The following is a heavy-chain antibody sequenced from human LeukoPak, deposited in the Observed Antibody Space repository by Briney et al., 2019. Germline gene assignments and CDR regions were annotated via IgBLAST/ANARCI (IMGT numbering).Heavy chain of an antibody. CDR1: GFTVSSNY. Sequence: GGSLRLSCAASGFTVSSNYMSWVRQAPGKGLEWVSSISSSSSYIYYADSVKGRFTISRDNAKNSLYLQMNSLRAEDTAVYYCATGVRPPPYTTDAWYFVLWGRGTLVTVSS. CDR2: ISSSSSYI. CDR3: ATGVRPPPYTTDAWYFVL. J-gene: IGHJ2*01. D-gene: IGHD7-27*01. V-gene: IGHV3-21*01.